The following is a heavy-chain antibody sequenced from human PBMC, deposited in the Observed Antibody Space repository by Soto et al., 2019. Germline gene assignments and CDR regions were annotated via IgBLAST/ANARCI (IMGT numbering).Heavy chain of an antibody. J-gene: IGHJ5*02. Sequence: ASVKVSCKASGYTFTNYAMHWVRQAPGQRLEWMGWINAGNGNTKYSQKLQGRVTITRDTSASTAYMELSSLRSEDTAVYYCARETVAGFSWFDPWGQGPLGTSPQ. CDR3: ARETVAGFSWFDP. V-gene: IGHV1-3*01. CDR1: GYTFTNYA. CDR2: INAGNGNT. D-gene: IGHD6-19*01.